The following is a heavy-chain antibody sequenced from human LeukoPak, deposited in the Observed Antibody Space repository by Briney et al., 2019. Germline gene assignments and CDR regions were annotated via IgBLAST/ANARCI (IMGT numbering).Heavy chain of an antibody. V-gene: IGHV3-23*01. J-gene: IGHJ3*02. D-gene: IGHD3-22*01. CDR3: ARDPEDYYDSSGNYDAFDI. CDR1: GFTFSSYG. Sequence: PGGSLRLSCAASGFTFSSYGMNWARQAPGKGLEWVSGISGDAGRTYYADSVKGRFTIYRDNSKNTLYLQMNSLGAEDTAVYYCARDPEDYYDSSGNYDAFDIWGQGTMVTVSS. CDR2: ISGDAGRT.